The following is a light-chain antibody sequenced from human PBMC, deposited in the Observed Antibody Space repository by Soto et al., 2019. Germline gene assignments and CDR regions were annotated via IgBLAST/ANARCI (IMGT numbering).Light chain of an antibody. Sequence: EIVLTQSPGTLSLSPGERATLSCRASQSVSGNHVAWYQQKPGQAPRLLIYGASSRATGIPDRFSGSGSGTGFTPTIRALETESFVVYYCQHYGYSPYSFGHRTKLEIE. V-gene: IGKV3-20*01. CDR3: QHYGYSPYS. CDR1: QSVSGNH. CDR2: GAS. J-gene: IGKJ2*03.